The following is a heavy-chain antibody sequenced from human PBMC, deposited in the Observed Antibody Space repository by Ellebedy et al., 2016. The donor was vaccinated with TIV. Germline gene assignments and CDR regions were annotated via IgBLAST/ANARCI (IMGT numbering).Heavy chain of an antibody. Sequence: GGSLRLXXAASGFTFSSYAMHWVRQAPGKGLEWVAVISYDGGYKNYADSVKGRFTISRDNFNNTLSLQMNSLRAEDTALYYCAKATHHCDGGSCSPGYWGQGTLVTV. D-gene: IGHD2-15*01. CDR2: ISYDGGYK. V-gene: IGHV3-30*04. CDR3: AKATHHCDGGSCSPGY. J-gene: IGHJ4*02. CDR1: GFTFSSYA.